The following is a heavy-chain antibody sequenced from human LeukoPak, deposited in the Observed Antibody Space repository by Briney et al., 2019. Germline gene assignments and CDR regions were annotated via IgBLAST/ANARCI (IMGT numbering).Heavy chain of an antibody. CDR1: GFTLSSYA. J-gene: IGHJ3*02. V-gene: IGHV3-23*01. Sequence: PGGSLRLSCAASGFTLSSYAMSWVRQAPGRGLGWVSAISGSGGSTYYADSVKGRFTISRDNSKNTLYLQMNSLRAEDTAVYDCAKDCLGRTAFDIWGQGTMVTVSS. CDR3: AKDCLGRTAFDI. CDR2: ISGSGGST. D-gene: IGHD5/OR15-5a*01.